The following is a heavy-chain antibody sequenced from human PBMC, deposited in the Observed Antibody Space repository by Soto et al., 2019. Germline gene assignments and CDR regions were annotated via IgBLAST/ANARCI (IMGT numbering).Heavy chain of an antibody. V-gene: IGHV1-24*01. CDR2: FDPEDGET. Sequence: ASVKVSCKVSGYTLTELSMHWVRQAPGKGLEWMGGFDPEDGETIYAQKFQGRVTMTEDTSTDTAYVELSSLRSEGTAVYYCATHGGIAAAAYYYYYGMDVWGQGTTVTSP. J-gene: IGHJ6*02. D-gene: IGHD6-13*01. CDR3: ATHGGIAAAAYYYYYGMDV. CDR1: GYTLTELS.